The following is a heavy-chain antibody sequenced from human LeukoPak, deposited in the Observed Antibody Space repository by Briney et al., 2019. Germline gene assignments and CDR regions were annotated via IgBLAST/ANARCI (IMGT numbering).Heavy chain of an antibody. CDR1: GFSVSGKF. D-gene: IGHD2-21*01. CDR3: ASGDGYLQPY. CDR2: IHYDGKI. J-gene: IGHJ4*02. Sequence: QPGGSLRLSCAASGFSVSGKFMSWVRQAPGKGVEWVSIIHYDGKIRYAGSVGGRFTIYRDDSENTLFLQMNSLRVDDTAVYFCASGDGYLQPYWGQGTLVTVSS. V-gene: IGHV3-53*01.